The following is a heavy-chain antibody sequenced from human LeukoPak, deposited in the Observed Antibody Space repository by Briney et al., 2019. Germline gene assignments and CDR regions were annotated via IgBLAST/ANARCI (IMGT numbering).Heavy chain of an antibody. D-gene: IGHD3-10*01. CDR2: ISSNGGST. CDR3: ARDRGRS. CDR1: GFTFSSYA. V-gene: IGHV3-64*01. Sequence: GGSLRLSCAASGFTFSSYAMHWVRQAPGKGLEYVSAISSNGGSTYYANSVKGRFTISRDNSKNTLYLQMGSLRAEDVAVYYCARDRGRSWGQGTLVTVSS. J-gene: IGHJ4*02.